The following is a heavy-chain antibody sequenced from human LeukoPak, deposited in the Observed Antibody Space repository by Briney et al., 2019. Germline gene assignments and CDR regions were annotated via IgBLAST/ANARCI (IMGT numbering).Heavy chain of an antibody. CDR3: AKDRGVIVPAGMAT. CDR1: GFTCNNYA. J-gene: IGHJ5*02. D-gene: IGHD2-2*01. Sequence: GGSLRLSCAASGFTCNNYAMSWVRQAPGKGLEWVSVISGSGGSTYYADSVKGRFTISRDNSKNTLYLQMNSLRAEETAVYYCAKDRGVIVPAGMATWGQGTLVTVSS. CDR2: ISGSGGST. V-gene: IGHV3-23*01.